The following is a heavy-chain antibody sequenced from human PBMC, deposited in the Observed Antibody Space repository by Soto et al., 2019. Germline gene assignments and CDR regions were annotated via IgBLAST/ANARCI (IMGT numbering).Heavy chain of an antibody. CDR3: ATYCSSTSCYLTKDAFDI. Sequence: EVQLVESGGGLVKPGGSLRLSCAASGFTFSSYSMNWVRQAPGKGLEWVSSISSSSSYIYYADSVKGRFTISRDNAKNSLYLQMNSLRAEDTAVYYCATYCSSTSCYLTKDAFDIWGQGTMVTVSS. J-gene: IGHJ3*02. CDR1: GFTFSSYS. V-gene: IGHV3-21*01. D-gene: IGHD2-2*01. CDR2: ISSSSSYI.